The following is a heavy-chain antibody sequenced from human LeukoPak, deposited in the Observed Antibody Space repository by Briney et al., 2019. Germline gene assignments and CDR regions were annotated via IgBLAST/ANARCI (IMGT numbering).Heavy chain of an antibody. J-gene: IGHJ4*02. CDR3: ARENNSGWYRKAAFDY. D-gene: IGHD6-19*01. Sequence: GASVKDSCKSSGYTFTDYYMHWVRQAPGQGLEWMGWINPNGGGTNFAQSFQGRVTMTRDTSISTAYMELSSLRSDDTAIYYCARENNSGWYRKAAFDYWGQGTLVTVTS. V-gene: IGHV1-2*02. CDR1: GYTFTDYY. CDR2: INPNGGGT.